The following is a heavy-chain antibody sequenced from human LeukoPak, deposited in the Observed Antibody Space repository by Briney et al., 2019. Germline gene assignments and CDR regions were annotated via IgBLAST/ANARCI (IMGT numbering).Heavy chain of an antibody. Sequence: GGSLRLSCAPSGFTFSSYEMNWVRQAPGKGLEWVGRIKSKTDGGTTDYAAPVKGRFTISRDDSKNTLYLQMNSLKTEDTAVYYCTTDPPWFGENYRGGYWGQGTLVTVSS. CDR3: TTDPPWFGENYRGGY. D-gene: IGHD3-10*01. V-gene: IGHV3-15*01. CDR1: GFTFSSYE. CDR2: IKSKTDGGTT. J-gene: IGHJ4*02.